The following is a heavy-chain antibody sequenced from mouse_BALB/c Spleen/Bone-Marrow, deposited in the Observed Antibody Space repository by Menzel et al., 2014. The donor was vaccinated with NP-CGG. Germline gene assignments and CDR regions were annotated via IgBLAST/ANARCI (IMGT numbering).Heavy chain of an antibody. CDR1: GYTFSSYW. CDR2: ILPGSGST. J-gene: IGHJ4*01. Sequence: QVQLQQSGAELMKPGASVKISCKATGYTFSSYWVEWVKQRPGHGLEWIGEILPGSGSTNYNEKFKSKATLTVDKSSSTAYMQLSSLTSEDSAVYYCARRGDYYGAMDYWGQGTSVTVSS. CDR3: ARRGDYYGAMDY. D-gene: IGHD1-1*01. V-gene: IGHV1-9*01.